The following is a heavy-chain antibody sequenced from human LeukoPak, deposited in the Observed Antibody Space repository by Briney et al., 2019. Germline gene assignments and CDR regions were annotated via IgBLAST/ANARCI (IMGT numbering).Heavy chain of an antibody. Sequence: GESLKISCKGSGYSFTSYWIGWVRQMPGKGLEWMGIIYPGDSDTRYNPSFQGQVTISADKSISTAYLQWSSLKASDTAMYYCARRGVYCSRTSCYTPYYFNYWGQGTLVTVSS. J-gene: IGHJ4*02. CDR3: ARRGVYCSRTSCYTPYYFNY. CDR2: IYPGDSDT. V-gene: IGHV5-51*01. CDR1: GYSFTSYW. D-gene: IGHD2-2*02.